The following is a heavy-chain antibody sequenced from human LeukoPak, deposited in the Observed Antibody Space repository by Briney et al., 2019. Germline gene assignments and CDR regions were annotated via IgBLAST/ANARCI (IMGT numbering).Heavy chain of an antibody. CDR2: ISPSGDIT. Sequence: GGSLRLSCAVSGFTYDDYGMSWVRQAPGKGLEWVSGISPSGDITYYADSVKGRFTISRDNAKNSLYLQMNSLRAEDTALYYCAKEDTMAGPFDYWGQGTLVTVSS. CDR1: GFTYDDYG. V-gene: IGHV3-20*04. CDR3: AKEDTMAGPFDY. D-gene: IGHD6-19*01. J-gene: IGHJ4*02.